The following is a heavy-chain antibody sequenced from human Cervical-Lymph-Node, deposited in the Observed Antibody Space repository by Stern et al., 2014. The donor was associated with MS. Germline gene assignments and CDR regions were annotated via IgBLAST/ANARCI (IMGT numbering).Heavy chain of an antibody. CDR2: ISDDGGQE. V-gene: IGHV3-30-3*01. J-gene: IGHJ3*02. CDR1: GFTFNNYA. D-gene: IGHD2-2*01. Sequence: VQLVESGGDVVQPGRSLRLSCAASGFTFNNYAIHWVRQAPGKGLEWVSLISDDGGQEYYTDSVKGRFTISRDNSKSTVYLQMNSLRPDDTAVYFCARERAPVPSNPFDIWGQGTMVTVSS. CDR3: ARERAPVPSNPFDI.